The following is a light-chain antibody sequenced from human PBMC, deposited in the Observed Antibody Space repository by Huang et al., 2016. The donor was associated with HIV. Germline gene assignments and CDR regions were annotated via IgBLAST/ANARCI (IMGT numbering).Light chain of an antibody. J-gene: IGKJ3*01. CDR3: QQYENLPT. CDR1: QDINSY. CDR2: DAS. V-gene: IGKV1-33*01. Sequence: DIQMTQSPSSLSASVGDRVTITCQASQDINSYLNWYQQKPGKAPKLLIDDASNLETGVPSRFSGSGSGTDFTFTISRLQPEDIATYYCQQYENLPTFGPGTKVDIK.